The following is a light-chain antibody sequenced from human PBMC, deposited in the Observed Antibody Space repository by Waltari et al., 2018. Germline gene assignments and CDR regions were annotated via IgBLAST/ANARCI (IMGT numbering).Light chain of an antibody. CDR2: WSS. Sequence: DSVMTQSPDSLAVSLGERAPIHCKSSQSVLNSFNNKNYLAWYQQKAGQPPKLLIYWSSIREAGVPDRFSGSGSGTDFTLTITGLQAEDVAVYYCQQYYSAPLTFGGGTKVEIK. CDR3: QQYYSAPLT. J-gene: IGKJ4*01. CDR1: QSVLNSFNNKNY. V-gene: IGKV4-1*01.